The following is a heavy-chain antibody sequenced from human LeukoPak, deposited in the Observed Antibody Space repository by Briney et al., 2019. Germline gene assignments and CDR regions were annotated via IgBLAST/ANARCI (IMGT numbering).Heavy chain of an antibody. CDR2: ISWDGGST. J-gene: IGHJ4*02. CDR3: AKDLGYCSGGSCYGFDY. CDR1: GFTFDDYA. V-gene: IGHV3-43D*03. D-gene: IGHD2-15*01. Sequence: GGSLRLSCAASGFTFDDYAMHWVRQAPGKGLEWVSLISWDGGSTYYADSVKGRFTISRDNSKNSLYLQMNSLGAEDTALYYCAKDLGYCSGGSCYGFDYWGQGTLVTVSS.